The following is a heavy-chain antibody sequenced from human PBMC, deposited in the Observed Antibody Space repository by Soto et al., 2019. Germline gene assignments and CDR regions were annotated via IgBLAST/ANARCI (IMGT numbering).Heavy chain of an antibody. CDR3: AREGQFYFDTSGYKKDDAFDI. CDR1: GYTFTSYG. J-gene: IGHJ3*02. Sequence: ASVKVSCKASGYTFTSYGISWVRQAPGQGLEWMGGIIPIFGTANYAQKFQGRVTITADESTSTAYMELSSLRSEDTAVYYCAREGQFYFDTSGYKKDDAFDIWGQGTLVTVSS. V-gene: IGHV1-69*13. D-gene: IGHD3-22*01. CDR2: IIPIFGTA.